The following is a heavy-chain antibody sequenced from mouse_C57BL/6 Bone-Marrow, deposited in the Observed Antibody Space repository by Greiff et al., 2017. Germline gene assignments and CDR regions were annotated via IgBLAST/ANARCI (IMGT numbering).Heavy chain of an antibody. Sequence: QVTLKESGPGILQPSQTLSLTCSFSGFSLSTFGMGVGWIRQPSGKGLEWLAHIWWDDDKYYNPALKSRLTISKDTSKNQVFLKIANVDTADTAKYYCARIPYYYGSSQLGPFAYWGQGTLVTVSA. CDR3: ARIPYYYGSSQLGPFAY. V-gene: IGHV8-8*01. D-gene: IGHD1-1*01. J-gene: IGHJ3*01. CDR2: IWWDDDK. CDR1: GFSLSTFGMG.